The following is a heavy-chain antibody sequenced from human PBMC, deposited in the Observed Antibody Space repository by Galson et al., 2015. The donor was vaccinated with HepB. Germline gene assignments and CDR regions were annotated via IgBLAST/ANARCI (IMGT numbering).Heavy chain of an antibody. CDR3: ARDPDYYGSGSRFDF. Sequence: SLRLSCAASGFTFSSYAMSWVRQAPGKGLEWVSVISDSGGSTYYADSVKGRFTISRDNSKNTLYLQMNRLRVEDTAVYYCARDPDYYGSGSRFDFWGQGTLLTVSS. D-gene: IGHD3-10*01. V-gene: IGHV3-23*01. CDR1: GFTFSSYA. CDR2: ISDSGGST. J-gene: IGHJ4*02.